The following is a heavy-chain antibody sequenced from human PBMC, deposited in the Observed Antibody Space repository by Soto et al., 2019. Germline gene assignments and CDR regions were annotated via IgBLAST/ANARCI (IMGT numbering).Heavy chain of an antibody. CDR1: GFTFSSYA. CDR2: ISGSGGST. D-gene: IGHD1-26*01. J-gene: IGHJ3*02. Sequence: GGSLRLSCAASGFTFSSYAMSWVRQAPGKGLEWVSAISGSGGSTYYADSVKGRFTISRDNSKNTLYLQMNSLRAEDTAVYYCAKDHRIVGAKGRADAFDIWGQGTMVTVSS. V-gene: IGHV3-23*01. CDR3: AKDHRIVGAKGRADAFDI.